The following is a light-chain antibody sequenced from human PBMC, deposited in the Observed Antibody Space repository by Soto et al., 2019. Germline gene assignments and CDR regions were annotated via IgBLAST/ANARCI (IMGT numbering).Light chain of an antibody. V-gene: IGKV3-20*01. Sequence: EIVLTQPPGTLSLSPGERATLSCRASQSVSSSYLAWYQQKPGQAPRLLIYGASSRATGIPDGFSGSGSGTDFTLTISRFEPDDFAVYYCQQYDNHMYTFGQGTKLESK. CDR1: QSVSSSY. CDR2: GAS. J-gene: IGKJ2*01. CDR3: QQYDNHMYT.